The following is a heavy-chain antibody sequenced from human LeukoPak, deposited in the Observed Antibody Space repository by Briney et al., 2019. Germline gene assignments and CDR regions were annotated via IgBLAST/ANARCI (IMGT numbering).Heavy chain of an antibody. J-gene: IGHJ4*02. V-gene: IGHV3-64*01. CDR3: ARDPLTVTTGWGSGYFDY. CDR2: ISDNGGTT. D-gene: IGHD4-17*01. Sequence: QTGGSLRLSCAASGFTFSTYTMYWVRQAPGKGLEFVSAISDNGGTTYYANSVKDRFTISRDNSKTTLYLRMGSLRAEDTAVYYCARDPLTVTTGWGSGYFDYWGQGTLVTVSS. CDR1: GFTFSTYT.